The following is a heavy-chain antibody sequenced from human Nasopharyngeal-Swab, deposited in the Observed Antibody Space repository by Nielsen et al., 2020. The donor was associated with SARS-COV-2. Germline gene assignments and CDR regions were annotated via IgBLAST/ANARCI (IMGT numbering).Heavy chain of an antibody. V-gene: IGHV3-53*01. CDR1: GFAVSGNY. D-gene: IGHD2-21*01. CDR3: ARGGGIATPHYYYAMDV. Sequence: GGSLRLSCAASGFAVSGNYMSWVRQAPGKGLQWVSVIYSDGSTYYADSMKGRFTISRDNSNNTVYLQMSSLRAEDTAVYFCARGGGIATPHYYYAMDVWGQGTTVTVSS. J-gene: IGHJ6*02. CDR2: IYSDGST.